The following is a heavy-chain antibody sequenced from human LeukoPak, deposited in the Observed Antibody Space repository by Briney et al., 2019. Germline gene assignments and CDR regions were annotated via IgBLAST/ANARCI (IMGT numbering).Heavy chain of an antibody. D-gene: IGHD1-26*01. CDR2: VYYSGST. Sequence: SETLSLTCAVSGGFISSSNWWSWVRQPPGKGLEWIGSVYYSGSTYYNPSLKSRVTISVDTSKNQFSLKLSSVTAADTAVYYCARHRGSPYSGSYYYFDYWGQGTLVTVSS. J-gene: IGHJ4*02. CDR3: ARHRGSPYSGSYYYFDY. V-gene: IGHV4-39*01. CDR1: GGFISSSNW.